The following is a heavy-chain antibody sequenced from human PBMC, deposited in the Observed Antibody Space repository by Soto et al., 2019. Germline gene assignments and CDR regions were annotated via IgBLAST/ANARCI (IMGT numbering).Heavy chain of an antibody. Sequence: PGGSLRLSCAASGFTFSGSAMHWVRQAPGKGLEWVGRIRSKANSHATAYAASVTGRFTISRDDSKNTAYLQMNSLRTEDTAVYYCTRPRGSGDYWGQGTLVTVSS. D-gene: IGHD3-10*01. CDR3: TRPRGSGDY. J-gene: IGHJ4*02. CDR1: GFTFSGSA. CDR2: IRSKANSHAT. V-gene: IGHV3-73*01.